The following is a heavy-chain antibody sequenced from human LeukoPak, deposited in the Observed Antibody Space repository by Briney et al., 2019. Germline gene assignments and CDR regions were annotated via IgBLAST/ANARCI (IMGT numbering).Heavy chain of an antibody. D-gene: IGHD2-15*01. J-gene: IGHJ5*02. CDR3: ARDQPYCSGGSCYSNNWFDP. Sequence: ASVKVSCKASGYTFTSYYMHWVRQAPGQGLEWMGIINPSGGSTSYAQKFQGRVTITADKSTSTAYMELSSLRSEDTAVYYCARDQPYCSGGSCYSNNWFDPWGQGTLVTVSS. CDR2: INPSGGST. V-gene: IGHV1-46*01. CDR1: GYTFTSYY.